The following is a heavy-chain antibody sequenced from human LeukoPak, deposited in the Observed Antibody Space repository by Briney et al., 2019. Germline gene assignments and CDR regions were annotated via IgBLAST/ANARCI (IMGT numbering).Heavy chain of an antibody. D-gene: IGHD6-19*01. Sequence: SVKVSCKASGGTFSSYAISWVRQAPGQGLEWMGGIIPIFGTANYAQKFQGRVTITADESTSTAYMELSSLRSEDTAVYYCARDLSGWLGLGSRGSFDYWGQGTLVTVSS. CDR2: IIPIFGTA. CDR3: ARDLSGWLGLGSRGSFDY. J-gene: IGHJ4*02. V-gene: IGHV1-69*01. CDR1: GGTFSSYA.